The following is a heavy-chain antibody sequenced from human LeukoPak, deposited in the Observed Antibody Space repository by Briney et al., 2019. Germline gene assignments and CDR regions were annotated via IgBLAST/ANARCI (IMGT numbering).Heavy chain of an antibody. V-gene: IGHV3-30-3*01. CDR1: GFTFSSYA. CDR3: ARDIVGGAYDI. CDR2: ISYDGTNK. Sequence: PGGSLRLSCAASGFTFSSYAMHWVRQAPGKGLEWVAVISYDGTNKNYADSVKGRFTISRDKSKNTLYLQMNSLRTEDTAVYYCARDIVGGAYDIWGQGTMVTVSS. J-gene: IGHJ3*02. D-gene: IGHD2-15*01.